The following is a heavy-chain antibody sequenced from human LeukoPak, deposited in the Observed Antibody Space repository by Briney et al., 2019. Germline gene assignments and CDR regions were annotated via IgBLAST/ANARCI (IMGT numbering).Heavy chain of an antibody. Sequence: GASVKVSCKASGYTFTSYGISWVRQAPGQGLEWMGWISAYNGNTNYAQKLQGRVTMTTDTSTSTAYMELSSLRSEDTAVYYCATTVQLWLEGLEIYYYGMDVWGQGTTVTVSS. D-gene: IGHD5-18*01. CDR2: ISAYNGNT. CDR3: ATTVQLWLEGLEIYYYGMDV. V-gene: IGHV1-18*01. J-gene: IGHJ6*02. CDR1: GYTFTSYG.